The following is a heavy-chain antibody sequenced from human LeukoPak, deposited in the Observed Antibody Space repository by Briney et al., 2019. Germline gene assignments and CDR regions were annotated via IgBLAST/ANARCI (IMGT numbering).Heavy chain of an antibody. D-gene: IGHD5-12*01. CDR1: GGSFSGYY. Sequence: SQTLSLTCAVYGGSFSGYYWSWIRQPPGKGLEWIGEINHSGSTNYNPSLKSRVTISVETSKNQFSLKLSSVTAADTAVYYCARRFKYSGFPLGDSWGQGTLVTVFS. J-gene: IGHJ5*01. V-gene: IGHV4-34*01. CDR3: ARRFKYSGFPLGDS. CDR2: INHSGST.